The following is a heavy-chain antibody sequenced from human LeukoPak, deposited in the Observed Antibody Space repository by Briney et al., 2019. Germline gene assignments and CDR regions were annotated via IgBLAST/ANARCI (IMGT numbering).Heavy chain of an antibody. CDR2: IYHSGSA. CDR1: GDSISSGGYY. V-gene: IGHV4-31*03. J-gene: IGHJ4*02. Sequence: SETLSLTCTVSGDSISSGGYYWTWIRQNPAKGLEWLGYIYHSGSAYYNPSLKSRITISVDTPKNQFSLNMSSVTVADTAVYYCARDSSGYYVFDYWGQGTLVTVSS. CDR3: ARDSSGYYVFDY. D-gene: IGHD3-22*01.